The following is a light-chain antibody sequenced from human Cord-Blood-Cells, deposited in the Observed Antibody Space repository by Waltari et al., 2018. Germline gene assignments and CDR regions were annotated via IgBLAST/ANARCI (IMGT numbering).Light chain of an antibody. CDR1: QSISSW. CDR2: DAS. J-gene: IGKJ1*01. CDR3: QQYNSYSPT. Sequence: DIQMTQPPSTLPASVVDRVTITCRASQSISSWLAWYQQKPGKAPKLLIYDASSLESGVPSRFSGSGSGTEFTLTISSLQPDDFATYYCQQYNSYSPTFGQGTKVEIK. V-gene: IGKV1-5*01.